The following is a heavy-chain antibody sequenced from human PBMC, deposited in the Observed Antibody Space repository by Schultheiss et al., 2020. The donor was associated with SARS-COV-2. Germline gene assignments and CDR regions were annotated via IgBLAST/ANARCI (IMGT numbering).Heavy chain of an antibody. CDR2: IKTRDDGGTT. J-gene: IGHJ4*02. D-gene: IGHD2-21*02. CDR3: TTIRSLTANDY. CDR1: GFSFSNAW. Sequence: GGSLRLSFAASGFSFSNAWMTWVRQAPGKGLEWVGRIKTRDDGGTTDYAAPVKGRFTISRDDSKDTLYLQMNSLKTEDTAVYYCTTIRSLTANDYWGQGTLVTVSS. V-gene: IGHV3-15*01.